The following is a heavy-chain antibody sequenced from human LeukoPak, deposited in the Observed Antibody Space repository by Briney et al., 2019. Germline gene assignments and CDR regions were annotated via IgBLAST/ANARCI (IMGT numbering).Heavy chain of an antibody. Sequence: PSQTLSLTCTVSGGSISSGGSYWSWIRQHPGKGLEWIGYIYYSGNTYYNPSLKSRVTISVDTSKNQFFLKLSSVTAADTAVYYCARDDFSGVRGVIGYWGQGTLVTVSS. J-gene: IGHJ4*02. V-gene: IGHV4-31*03. CDR2: IYYSGNT. D-gene: IGHD3-10*01. CDR3: ARDDFSGVRGVIGY. CDR1: GGSISSGGSY.